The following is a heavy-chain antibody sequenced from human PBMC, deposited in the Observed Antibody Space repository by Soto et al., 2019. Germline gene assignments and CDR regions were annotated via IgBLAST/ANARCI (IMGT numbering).Heavy chain of an antibody. D-gene: IGHD2-21*01. Sequence: QVQLVESGGGVVQPGRSLRLSCAASGFTFSSYAMHWVRQAPGKGLEWVAVISYDGSNKYYADSVKGRFTISRDNSKNTLYLQMNSLRAEDTAVYYCAREIARDSPEYYGMDVWGQGTTVTVSS. J-gene: IGHJ6*02. V-gene: IGHV3-30-3*01. CDR3: AREIARDSPEYYGMDV. CDR2: ISYDGSNK. CDR1: GFTFSSYA.